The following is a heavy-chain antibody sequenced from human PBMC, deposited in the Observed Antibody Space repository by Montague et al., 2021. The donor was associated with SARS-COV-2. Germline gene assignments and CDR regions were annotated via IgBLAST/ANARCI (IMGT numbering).Heavy chain of an antibody. CDR2: IYYSGST. CDR3: ARGREYSSSAGFDY. J-gene: IGHJ4*02. Sequence: SETLSLTCTVSGGSISSYYWSRIRQPPGKGLEWIGYIYYSGSTNXNPSLKSRVTISLDTSKNQFSLKLSTVTAADTAVYYCARGREYSSSAGFDYWGQGTLVTVSS. D-gene: IGHD6-6*01. V-gene: IGHV4-59*01. CDR1: GGSISSYY.